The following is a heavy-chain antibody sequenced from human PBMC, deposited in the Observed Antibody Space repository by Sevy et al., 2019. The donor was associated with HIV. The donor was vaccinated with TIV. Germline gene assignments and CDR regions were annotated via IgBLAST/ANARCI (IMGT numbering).Heavy chain of an antibody. CDR2: IKQDGSEK. CDR1: GFTFSSYW. Sequence: GGSLRLSCAASGFTFSSYWMSWVRQAPGKGLEWVANIKQDGSEKYYVDSVKGRLTISRDNAKNSLYLQMNSLRVEETAVHYCVRDSLVVVGAPQLAYYYYMDVWGKGTTVTVSS. CDR3: VRDSLVVVGAPQLAYYYYMDV. J-gene: IGHJ6*03. D-gene: IGHD2-15*01. V-gene: IGHV3-7*03.